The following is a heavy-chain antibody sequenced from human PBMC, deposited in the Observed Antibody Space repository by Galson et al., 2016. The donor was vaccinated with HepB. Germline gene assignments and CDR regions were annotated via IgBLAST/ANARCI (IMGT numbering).Heavy chain of an antibody. D-gene: IGHD4-17*01. CDR3: ARGVYGDHGWFDY. Sequence: SLRLSCAASGFTVSSNYMTWVRQAPGKGLEYVSVIYSGGTTYYADSVKGRFTISRDNSKNTLFRQMNTLGAEDTAVYYCARGVYGDHGWFDYWGQGTLVTVSS. J-gene: IGHJ4*02. CDR2: IYSGGTT. CDR1: GFTVSSNY. V-gene: IGHV3-66*02.